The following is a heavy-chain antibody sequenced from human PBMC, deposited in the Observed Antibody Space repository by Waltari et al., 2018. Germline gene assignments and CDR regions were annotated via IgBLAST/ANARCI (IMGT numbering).Heavy chain of an antibody. V-gene: IGHV4-38-2*02. D-gene: IGHD6-13*01. Sequence: QVQLQESGPGLVKPSETLSLTCAVSGYSISSGYYWGWIRQPPGKGLEWIGSIYHSGSTYYNPSLKSRVTISVDTSKNQFSLKLSSVTAADTAVYYCARDSSPYSYYYGMDVWDQGPTV. CDR3: ARDSSPYSYYYGMDV. CDR1: GYSISSGYY. J-gene: IGHJ6*02. CDR2: IYHSGST.